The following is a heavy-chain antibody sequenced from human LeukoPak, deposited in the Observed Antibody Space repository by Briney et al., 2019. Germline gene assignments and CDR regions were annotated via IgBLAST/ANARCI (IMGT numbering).Heavy chain of an antibody. D-gene: IGHD4-23*01. CDR2: IYYSGST. CDR1: GGSISSYD. Sequence: SETLSLTCTVSGGSISSYDWSWIRQPPGKGREWIGYIYYSGSTNYNPSLKSQVTISVDTSKNQFSLKLSSVTAADTAVYFCARSVIYGGNSGFYYGLDVWGQGTTVTVS. CDR3: ARSVIYGGNSGFYYGLDV. J-gene: IGHJ6*02. V-gene: IGHV4-59*01.